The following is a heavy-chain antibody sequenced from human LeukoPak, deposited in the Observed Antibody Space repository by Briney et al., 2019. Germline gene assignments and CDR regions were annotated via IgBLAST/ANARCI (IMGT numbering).Heavy chain of an antibody. CDR3: ATVIKFWPLLYFQH. V-gene: IGHV1-24*01. Sequence: ASVKVSCKVSGYTLTELSMHWVRQAPGKGLEWMGGFDPEDGETIYAQKFQGRVTMTEDTSTDTAYMELSSLRSEDTAVYYCATVIKFWPLLYFQHWGQGTLVIVSS. CDR1: GYTLTELS. CDR2: FDPEDGET. D-gene: IGHD3-16*02. J-gene: IGHJ1*01.